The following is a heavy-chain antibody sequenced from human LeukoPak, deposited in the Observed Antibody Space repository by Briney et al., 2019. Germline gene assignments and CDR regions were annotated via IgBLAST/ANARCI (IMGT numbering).Heavy chain of an antibody. D-gene: IGHD3-10*01. CDR3: ARGILTTYYYGSGGSEIFDY. Sequence: SQTLSLTCAISGDSVSSNSAAWNWIRQSPSRGLEWLGRTYYRSKWYNDYAVSVKSRITINPDTSKNQFSLQLNSVSPEDTAVYYCARGILTTYYYGSGGSEIFDYWGQGILVTVSS. CDR1: GDSVSSNSAA. J-gene: IGHJ4*02. V-gene: IGHV6-1*01. CDR2: TYYRSKWYN.